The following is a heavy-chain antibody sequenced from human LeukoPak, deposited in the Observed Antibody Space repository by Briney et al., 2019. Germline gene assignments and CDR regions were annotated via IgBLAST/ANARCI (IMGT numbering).Heavy chain of an antibody. Sequence: GGSLRLSCAASGFTFDDFDDYGMNWVHQAPGKGLEWVSGINWKGGRTGYAESVKGRFTISRDNAKTSLYLQMDSLRAEDTAFYYCARVGDSSGSYREFDYWGQGTLVTVSS. V-gene: IGHV3-20*04. CDR3: ARVGDSSGSYREFDY. CDR1: GFTFDDFDDYG. J-gene: IGHJ4*02. CDR2: INWKGGRT. D-gene: IGHD6-19*01.